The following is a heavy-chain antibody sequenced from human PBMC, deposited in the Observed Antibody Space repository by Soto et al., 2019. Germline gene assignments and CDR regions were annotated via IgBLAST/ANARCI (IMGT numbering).Heavy chain of an antibody. V-gene: IGHV3-23*01. CDR2: ISGSGGST. J-gene: IGHJ6*02. CDR1: GFTFYDYA. D-gene: IGHD5-18*01. Sequence: GGSLRLSCAASGFTFYDYAMHWVRQAPGKGPEWVSGISGSGGSTYYADSVKGRFTNSRDNSKNTLYLQMNSLKAEDTAVYYCAKDGGYSYGYSPRYYYGMDVWGQGTTVTVSS. CDR3: AKDGGYSYGYSPRYYYGMDV.